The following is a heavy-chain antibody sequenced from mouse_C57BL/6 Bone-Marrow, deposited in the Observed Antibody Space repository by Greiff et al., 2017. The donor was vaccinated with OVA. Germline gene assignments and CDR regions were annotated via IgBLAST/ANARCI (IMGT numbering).Heavy chain of an antibody. CDR2: ISSGGSYT. Sequence: EVKLVESGGDLVKPGGSLKLSCAASGFTFSSYGMSWVRQTPDKRLEWVATISSGGSYTYYPDSVKGRFTISRDNAKNTLYLQMSSLKSEDTAMYYCARHQLRLFDYWGQGTTLTVSS. CDR1: GFTFSSYG. V-gene: IGHV5-6*01. J-gene: IGHJ2*01. D-gene: IGHD3-2*02. CDR3: ARHQLRLFDY.